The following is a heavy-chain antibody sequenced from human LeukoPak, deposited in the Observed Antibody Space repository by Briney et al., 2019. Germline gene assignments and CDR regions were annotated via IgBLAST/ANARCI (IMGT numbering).Heavy chain of an antibody. CDR3: SREYSSGWYSSFDY. D-gene: IGHD6-19*01. J-gene: IGHJ4*02. CDR1: GDSSSSYY. CDR2: IHTSGST. Sequence: SETLSLTCTVPGDSSSSYYWSWIRQPPGKGLEWIGYIHTSGSTNYNPSLKSRVTISLDTSKSQFSLRLTSVTAADTAVYYCSREYSSGWYSSFDYWGQGTLVSVSS. V-gene: IGHV4-4*09.